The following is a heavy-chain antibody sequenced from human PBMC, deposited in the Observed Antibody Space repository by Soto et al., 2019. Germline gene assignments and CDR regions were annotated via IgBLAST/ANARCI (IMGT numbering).Heavy chain of an antibody. Sequence: GGSLRLSCAASGFTFSDYYMSWIRQAPGKGLEWVSYISSSGSTIYYADSVKGRFTISRDNAKNSLYLQMNSLRAEDTAVYYCARDGVYSSSWYEDNWFDPWGQGTLVTVSS. V-gene: IGHV3-11*01. CDR1: GFTFSDYY. CDR2: ISSSGSTI. CDR3: ARDGVYSSSWYEDNWFDP. J-gene: IGHJ5*02. D-gene: IGHD6-13*01.